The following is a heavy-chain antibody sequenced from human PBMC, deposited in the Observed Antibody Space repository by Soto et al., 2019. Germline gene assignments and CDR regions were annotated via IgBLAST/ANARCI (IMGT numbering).Heavy chain of an antibody. CDR2: IWYDGSNK. J-gene: IGHJ5*02. Sequence: QVQLVESGGGVVQPGRSLRLSCAASGFTFRNYGMHWVRQAPGKGLEWLAVIWYDGSNKYYADSVKGRFTISRDNSKNTLYLEMNSLRGEDTAVYYCARDVRSRRYDLWGQGTLVIVSS. V-gene: IGHV3-33*01. D-gene: IGHD3-10*02. CDR1: GFTFRNYG. CDR3: ARDVRSRRYDL.